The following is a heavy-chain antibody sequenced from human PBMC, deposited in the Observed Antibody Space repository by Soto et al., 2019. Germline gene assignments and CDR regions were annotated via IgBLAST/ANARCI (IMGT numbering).Heavy chain of an antibody. J-gene: IGHJ4*02. CDR1: GYTFTSYG. Sequence: ASVKVSCKASGYTFTSYGISWVRQAPGQGLEWMGWISAYNGNTNYAQKLQGRVTMTTDTSTSTAYMELRSLRSDDTAVYYCARDNILTGYYRSYYFDYWGQGTLVTVSS. CDR3: ARDNILTGYYRSYYFDY. V-gene: IGHV1-18*01. CDR2: ISAYNGNT. D-gene: IGHD3-9*01.